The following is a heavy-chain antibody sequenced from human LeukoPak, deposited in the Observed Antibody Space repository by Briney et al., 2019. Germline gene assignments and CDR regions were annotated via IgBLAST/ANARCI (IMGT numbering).Heavy chain of an antibody. CDR2: IGSDVRT. CDR3: AKDLIGWSFDY. V-gene: IGHV3-23*01. CDR1: GFTFSSNA. J-gene: IGHJ4*02. Sequence: GGSLRLSCEASGFTFSSNAMSWVRQAPGKGLEWVSGIGSDVRTHYADSVKGRFTISRDNSKDTMYLQMNSLRAEDTAVYYCAKDLIGWSFDYWGQGTLVTVSS. D-gene: IGHD2-15*01.